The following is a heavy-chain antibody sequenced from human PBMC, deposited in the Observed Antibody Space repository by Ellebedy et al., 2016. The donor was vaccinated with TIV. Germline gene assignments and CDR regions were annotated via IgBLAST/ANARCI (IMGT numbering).Heavy chain of an antibody. Sequence: GESLKISCAASGFTFSPYAMAWVRQAPGKGLEWVSGIVGSGAQKYADSVKGRFTISRDNSKSTLYLHMNSLRAEDKAVYYCAKDRTPGDGYWVFDQWGQGTLVTVSS. CDR2: IVGSGA. CDR1: GFTFSPYA. CDR3: AKDRTPGDGYWVFDQ. V-gene: IGHV3-23*01. J-gene: IGHJ4*02. D-gene: IGHD5-18*01.